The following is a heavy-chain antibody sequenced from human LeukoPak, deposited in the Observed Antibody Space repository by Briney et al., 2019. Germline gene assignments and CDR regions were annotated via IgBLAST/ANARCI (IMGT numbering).Heavy chain of an antibody. CDR1: GYTFTSYD. D-gene: IGHD6-13*01. V-gene: IGHV1-8*01. Sequence: ASVKVSFKASGYTFTSYDINWVRQATGQGLEWMGWMNPNSGNTGYAQKFQGRVTMTRNTSISSAYMELSSLRSEDTAVYYCARGRAMAAAVNWFDPWGQGTLVTVSS. J-gene: IGHJ5*02. CDR2: MNPNSGNT. CDR3: ARGRAMAAAVNWFDP.